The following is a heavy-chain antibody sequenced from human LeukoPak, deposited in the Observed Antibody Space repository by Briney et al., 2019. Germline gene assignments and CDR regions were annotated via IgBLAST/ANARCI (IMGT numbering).Heavy chain of an antibody. CDR3: ARTPGYCSGASCYSGYYYGMDV. CDR2: IYSGGST. CDR1: GFTVSSNY. V-gene: IGHV3-53*01. D-gene: IGHD2-15*01. J-gene: IGHJ6*04. Sequence: GGSLRLSCAASGFTVSSNYMSWVRQAPGKGLEWVSVIYSGGSTYYADSVKGRFTISRDNSKNTLYLQMNSLRAEDTAVYYCARTPGYCSGASCYSGYYYGMDVWGKGTTVTVSS.